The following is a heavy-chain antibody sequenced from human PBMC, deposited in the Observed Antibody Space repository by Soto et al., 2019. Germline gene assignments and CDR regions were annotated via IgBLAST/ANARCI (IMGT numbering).Heavy chain of an antibody. CDR1: GFTFSTYS. J-gene: IGHJ6*02. Sequence: PGGSLRLSCGASGFTFSTYSMKWVRQAPGKGLEWVSYISSSSSTIYYVDSVKGRFTISRDNAKNSLYLQMNSLRDDDTALYYCTRDMRELLPMSYFYYGLDVWGQGTAVAVAS. V-gene: IGHV3-48*02. CDR3: TRDMRELLPMSYFYYGLDV. CDR2: ISSSSSTI. D-gene: IGHD1-26*01.